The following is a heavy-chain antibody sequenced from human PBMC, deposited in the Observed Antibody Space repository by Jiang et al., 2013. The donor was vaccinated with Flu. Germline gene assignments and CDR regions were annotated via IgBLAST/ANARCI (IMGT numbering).Heavy chain of an antibody. CDR1: GYTFTGYY. Sequence: QLVESGAEVKKPGASVKVSCKASGYTFTGYYMHWVRQAPGQGLEWMGWINPNSGGTNYAQKFQGWVTMTRDTSISTAYMELSRLRSDDTAVYYCARTHATRKYYYGMDVWGQGTTVTVSS. V-gene: IGHV1-2*04. J-gene: IGHJ6*02. D-gene: IGHD1-14*01. CDR3: ARTHATRKYYYGMDV. CDR2: INPNSGGT.